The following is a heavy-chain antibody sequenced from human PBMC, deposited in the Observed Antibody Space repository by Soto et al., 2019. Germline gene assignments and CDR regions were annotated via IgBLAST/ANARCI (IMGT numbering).Heavy chain of an antibody. CDR1: GFTLGDDY. CDR3: ARDPVTSD. CDR2: IKGDGSDA. V-gene: IGHV3-7*03. Sequence: PGGSLRLSCAASGFTLGDDYISWVRQASGKGLEWVGNIKGDGSDAHYPDSVKGRFTISSDNAENSIYLQLNNLRVEDTAMYYCARDPVTSDWGQGTLVTV. J-gene: IGHJ4*02.